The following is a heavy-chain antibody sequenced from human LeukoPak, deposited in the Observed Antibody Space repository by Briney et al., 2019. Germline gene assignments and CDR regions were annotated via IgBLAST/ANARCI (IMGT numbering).Heavy chain of an antibody. J-gene: IGHJ2*01. CDR3: ARGRYYDSSGFTLDL. CDR1: GYTFTSYG. CDR2: ISAYNGNT. V-gene: IGHV1-18*01. Sequence: ASVKVSCKASGYTFTSYGISWVRQAPGQGLEWMGWISAYNGNTNYAQKLQGRVTMTTDTSTSTAYMELRSLRSDDTAVYYCARGRYYDSSGFTLDLWGRGTLVTVSS. D-gene: IGHD3-22*01.